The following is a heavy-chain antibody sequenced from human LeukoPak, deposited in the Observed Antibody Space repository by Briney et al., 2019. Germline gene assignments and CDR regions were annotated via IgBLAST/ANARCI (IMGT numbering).Heavy chain of an antibody. CDR3: TRDVAARAFDY. Sequence: ASVKVSCKASGYTFTGYYVHWVRQAPGQGLEWMGWINPNSGGTNYAQKFQGRVTMTRDTSISTAYMELSRLISDDTAVYYCTRDVAARAFDYWGQGTLVTVSS. CDR1: GYTFTGYY. J-gene: IGHJ4*02. V-gene: IGHV1-2*02. CDR2: INPNSGGT. D-gene: IGHD6-6*01.